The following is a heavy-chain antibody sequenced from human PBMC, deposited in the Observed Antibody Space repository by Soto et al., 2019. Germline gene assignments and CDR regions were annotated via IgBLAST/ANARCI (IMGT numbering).Heavy chain of an antibody. CDR3: GRVRYGDY. CDR1: GYSFTTYG. D-gene: IGHD1-1*01. CDR2: ISAHNGNT. Sequence: QVHLVQSGAEVKKPGASVKVSCQGSGYSFTTYGITWVRQAPGQGLEWMGWISAHNGNTNYAQKLQGRVTVTIDTSTSTAYMELRSLRYDDTAGYYWGRVRYGDYWGQGALVTVSS. V-gene: IGHV1-18*01. J-gene: IGHJ4*02.